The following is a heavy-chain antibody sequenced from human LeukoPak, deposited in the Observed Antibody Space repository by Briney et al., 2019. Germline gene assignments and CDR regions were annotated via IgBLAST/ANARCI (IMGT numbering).Heavy chain of an antibody. V-gene: IGHV1-18*01. J-gene: IGHJ6*02. CDR2: ISAYNGNT. Sequence: ASVKVSCKASGYTFTSYGISWVRQAPGQGLEWMGWISAYNGNTNYAQKLQGRVTMTTDTSTSTAYMELRSLRSDDTAVYYCARDGESAVEMATVDYYGMDVWGQGTTVTVFS. CDR1: GYTFTSYG. CDR3: ARDGESAVEMATVDYYGMDV. D-gene: IGHD5-24*01.